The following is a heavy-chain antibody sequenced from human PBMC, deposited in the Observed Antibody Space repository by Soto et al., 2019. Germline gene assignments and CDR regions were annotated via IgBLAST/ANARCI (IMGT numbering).Heavy chain of an antibody. CDR3: AKTSAGYCSSTSCYRGHWGYYYYGMDV. CDR1: GFTFSSYA. Sequence: PGGSLRLSCAASGFTFSSYAMSWVRQAPGKGLEWVSAISGSGGSTYYADSVKGRFTISRDNSKNTLYLQMNSLRAEDTAVYYCAKTSAGYCSSTSCYRGHWGYYYYGMDVWGQGTMVTVSS. CDR2: ISGSGGST. D-gene: IGHD2-2*02. J-gene: IGHJ6*02. V-gene: IGHV3-23*01.